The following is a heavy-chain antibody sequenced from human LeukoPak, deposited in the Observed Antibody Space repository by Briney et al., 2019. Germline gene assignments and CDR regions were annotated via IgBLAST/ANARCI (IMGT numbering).Heavy chain of an antibody. CDR1: GFTFSSYE. CDR2: ISSSGSTI. J-gene: IGHJ3*02. D-gene: IGHD3-22*01. V-gene: IGHV3-48*03. Sequence: GGSLRLSCAASGFTFSSYEMNWVRQAPGKGLEWVSYISSSGSTIYYADSVKGRFTISRDDAKNSLYLQMNSLRAEDTAVYYCARVRRVGYDSSVLDIWGQGTMVTVSS. CDR3: ARVRRVGYDSSVLDI.